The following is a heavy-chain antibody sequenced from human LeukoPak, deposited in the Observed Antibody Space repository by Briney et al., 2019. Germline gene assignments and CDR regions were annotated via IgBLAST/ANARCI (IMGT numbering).Heavy chain of an antibody. CDR1: GGSISSYY. CDR3: ASRHSYTSSWSAFDI. CDR2: MYNSGST. V-gene: IGHV4-59*08. J-gene: IGHJ3*02. Sequence: SEILSLTCTVSGGSISSYYWSWIRQPPGKGLEWIGYMYNSGSTNYNPSLKSRVTISVDTSKNQVSLKLSSVTAADTAVYYCASRHSYTSSWSAFDIWGQGTMVAVSS. D-gene: IGHD6-13*01.